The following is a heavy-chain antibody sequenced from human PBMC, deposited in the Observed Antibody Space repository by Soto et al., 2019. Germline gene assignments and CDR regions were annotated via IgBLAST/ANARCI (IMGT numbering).Heavy chain of an antibody. CDR3: ARLLYDSRGYYYFDS. CDR1: GYSISSGYY. J-gene: IGHJ4*02. CDR2: IYHSGST. D-gene: IGHD3-22*01. V-gene: IGHV4-38-2*01. Sequence: SETLSLTCAVSGYSISSGYYWGWIRQPPGKGLEWIGSIYHSGSTYYNPSLKSRITLSVDRSKNQFSLKLTSVTAADTAVYYCARLLYDSRGYYYFDSWGQGTLVTVSS.